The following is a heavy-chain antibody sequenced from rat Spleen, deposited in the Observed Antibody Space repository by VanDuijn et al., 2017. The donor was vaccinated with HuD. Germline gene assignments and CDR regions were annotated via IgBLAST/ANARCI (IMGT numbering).Heavy chain of an antibody. CDR1: GFIFSNYY. Sequence: EVQLVESGGGLVQPGRSMSLSCATSGFIFSNYYMVWVRQAPTKGLEWVASISPSGGATYYRDSVKGRFTVSRDNAKSTLYLQMDSLRSEDTATYYCLRQDTSGYSNWFAYWGQGTLVTVSS. CDR3: LRQDTSGYSNWFAY. V-gene: IGHV5-25*01. D-gene: IGHD4-3*01. J-gene: IGHJ3*01. CDR2: ISPSGGAT.